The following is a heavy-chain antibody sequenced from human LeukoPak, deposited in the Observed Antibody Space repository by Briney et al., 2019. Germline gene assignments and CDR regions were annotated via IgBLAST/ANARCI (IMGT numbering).Heavy chain of an antibody. CDR2: ISGSGGST. D-gene: IGHD1-1*01. CDR1: GFTFSSYA. J-gene: IGHJ6*02. CDR3: ARDYLGLFRYNSYYYYYGMDV. Sequence: GGSLRLSCAASGFTFSSYAMSWVRQAPWKGLEWVSAISGSGGSTYYADSVKGRFTISRDNSKNTLYLQMNSLRAEDTAVYYCARDYLGLFRYNSYYYYYGMDVWGQGTTVTVSS. V-gene: IGHV3-23*01.